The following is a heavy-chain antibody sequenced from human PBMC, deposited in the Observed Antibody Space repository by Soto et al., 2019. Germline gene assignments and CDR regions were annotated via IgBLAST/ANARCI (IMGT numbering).Heavy chain of an antibody. J-gene: IGHJ4*02. Sequence: ASGPTLVNPTQTLTLTCTFSGFSLSTSGVGVGWIRQPPEKALEWLALIYWDDDKRYNPSLNSRLTITKDTSKNQVVLTMTYMDPVDTATYYCAHRRPYSSSWNWGNFDYSGPGTQVTVSS. D-gene: IGHD6-13*01. CDR1: GFSLSTSGVG. CDR2: IYWDDDK. CDR3: AHRRPYSSSWNWGNFDY. V-gene: IGHV2-5*02.